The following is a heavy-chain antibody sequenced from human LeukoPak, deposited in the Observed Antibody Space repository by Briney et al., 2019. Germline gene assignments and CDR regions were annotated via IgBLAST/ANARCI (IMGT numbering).Heavy chain of an antibody. CDR2: IYTRGST. CDR3: ARGRYCSADICSGGDAFDI. Sequence: SETLSLTCTVSGGSTNNYYWSWIRQPAGKGLEWTGRIYTRGSTNYNPSLKSRVTMSVDTSKNQFSLKLSSVTAADTAVYYCARGRYCSADICSGGDAFDIWGQGTMVSVSS. CDR1: GGSTNNYY. J-gene: IGHJ3*02. V-gene: IGHV4-4*07. D-gene: IGHD2-15*01.